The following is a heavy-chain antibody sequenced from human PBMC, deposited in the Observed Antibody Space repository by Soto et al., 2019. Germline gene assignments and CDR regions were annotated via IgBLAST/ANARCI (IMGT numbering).Heavy chain of an antibody. J-gene: IGHJ4*02. Sequence: PGGSLRLSCAASGSTFSSYSMNWVRQASGKGLEWVSYISSSSSYIYYADSVKGRFTISRDNAKSSLYLQMNSLRAEDTAVYYCAREAYYYDGSGYYRHHFDYWGQGTLVTVSS. V-gene: IGHV3-21*01. CDR3: AREAYYYDGSGYYRHHFDY. CDR2: ISSSSSYI. CDR1: GSTFSSYS. D-gene: IGHD3-22*01.